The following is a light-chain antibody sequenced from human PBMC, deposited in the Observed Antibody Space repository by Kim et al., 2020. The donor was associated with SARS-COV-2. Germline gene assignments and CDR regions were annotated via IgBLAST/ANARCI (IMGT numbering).Light chain of an antibody. Sequence: VSPGERASLSCSASQSVGKNLAWYQQKAGQTPRLLIYYAYIRAPGVPARFSGSGSETDFTLTISSLQSEDFAVYYCQHYNEWSLTFGGGTKLEI. CDR1: QSVGKN. V-gene: IGKV3-15*01. CDR2: YAY. J-gene: IGKJ4*01. CDR3: QHYNEWSLT.